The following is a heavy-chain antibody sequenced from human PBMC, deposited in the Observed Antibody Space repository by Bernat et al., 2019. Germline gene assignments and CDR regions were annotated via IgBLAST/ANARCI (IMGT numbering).Heavy chain of an antibody. Sequence: QVQLVQSGAEVKKPGASVKVSCKASGYTFTSYGISWVRQAPGQGLEWMGWISGDNGKTNYAQRLQGRATMSTDTSTSTAYMELRSLRSDDTAAYYCARCPQVAPTRGDYWGQGTLVTVSS. V-gene: IGHV1-18*01. CDR3: ARCPQVAPTRGDY. CDR2: ISGDNGKT. J-gene: IGHJ4*01. D-gene: IGHD2-15*01. CDR1: GYTFTSYG.